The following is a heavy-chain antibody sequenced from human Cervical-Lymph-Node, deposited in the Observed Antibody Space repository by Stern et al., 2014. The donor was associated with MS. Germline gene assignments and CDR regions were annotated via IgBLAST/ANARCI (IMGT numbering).Heavy chain of an antibody. D-gene: IGHD2-8*02. V-gene: IGHV2-70*04. CDR2: IDWDDHK. CDR3: TRIQAGGGAFDI. Sequence: QITLKESGPALVKPTQTLTLTCTFSGFSLSTSGMRVSWIRQPPGRALEWLARIDWDDHKYYTPSLKTRLTISKDSSKNLVVLTMTNMDPVDTATYYCTRIQAGGGAFDIRGQGTMVTVSS. CDR1: GFSLSTSGMR. J-gene: IGHJ3*02.